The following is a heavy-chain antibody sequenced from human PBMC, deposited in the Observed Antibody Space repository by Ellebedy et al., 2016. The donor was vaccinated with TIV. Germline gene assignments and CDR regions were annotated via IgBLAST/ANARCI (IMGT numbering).Heavy chain of an antibody. J-gene: IGHJ3*02. V-gene: IGHV3-21*01. Sequence: PGGSLRLSCAASGFTFSSYSMNWVRQAPGTGLEWVSSISGSSGYIYYADSVKGRFTISRDNARNALYLQMNSLRAEDTAVYYCARCVVAHAAFDIWGQGTMVTVSS. CDR2: ISGSSGYI. D-gene: IGHD2-15*01. CDR1: GFTFSSYS. CDR3: ARCVVAHAAFDI.